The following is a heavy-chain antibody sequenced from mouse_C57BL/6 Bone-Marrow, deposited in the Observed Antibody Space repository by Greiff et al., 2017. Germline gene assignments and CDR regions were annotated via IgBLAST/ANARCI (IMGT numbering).Heavy chain of an antibody. CDR1: GFNITDYY. Sequence: VQLKQSGAELVRPGASVKLSCTASGFNITDYYMHWVKQRPEQGLEWIGRIDPEDGDTEYAPKFKGKATMTADTSSNTAYLQLSSLTSEDTAVYYCCYGSSSAWFAYWGQGTLVTVSA. CDR3: CYGSSSAWFAY. D-gene: IGHD1-1*01. J-gene: IGHJ3*01. V-gene: IGHV14-1*01. CDR2: IDPEDGDT.